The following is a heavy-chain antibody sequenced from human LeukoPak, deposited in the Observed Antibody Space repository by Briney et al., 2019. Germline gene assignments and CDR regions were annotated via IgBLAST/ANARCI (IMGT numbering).Heavy chain of an antibody. J-gene: IGHJ6*02. D-gene: IGHD3-9*01. V-gene: IGHV1-46*03. CDR1: GYTFTSYY. CDR2: INPSGGST. Sequence: ASVKVSFKASGYTFTSYYMHWVRQAPGQGLEWMGIINPSGGSTSYAQKFQGRVTMTRDTSTSTVYMELSSLRSEDTAVYYCAKTGHPNYGDILTGFYYYYGMDVWGQGTTVTVSS. CDR3: AKTGHPNYGDILTGFYYYYGMDV.